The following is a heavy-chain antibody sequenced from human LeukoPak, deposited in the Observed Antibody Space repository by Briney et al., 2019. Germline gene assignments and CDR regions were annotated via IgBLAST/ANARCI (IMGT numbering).Heavy chain of an antibody. D-gene: IGHD3-10*01. CDR2: ITGSTGST. V-gene: IGHV3-23*01. J-gene: IGHJ3*02. CDR1: GFTFSSYA. Sequence: GGSLRLSCAASGFTFSSYAMTWVRQPPGKGLEGVSSITGSTGSTYYADSVKGRFTISRDNSKNTLYLQMNSLRAEDTAVYYCAKGLTGSIWGQGTMVTVSS. CDR3: AKGLTGSI.